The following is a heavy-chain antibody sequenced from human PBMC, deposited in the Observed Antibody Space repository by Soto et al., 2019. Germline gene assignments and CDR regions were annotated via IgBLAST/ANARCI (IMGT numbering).Heavy chain of an antibody. J-gene: IGHJ4*02. V-gene: IGHV3-11*01. CDR1: GFTFSDYY. CDR2: ISSSGSTI. Sequence: GGSLRLSCAASGFTFSDYYMSWIRQAPGKGLEWVSYISSSGSTIYYADSVKGRFTISRDNAKNSLYLQMNSLRAEDTAVYYCARGLTYYYDSSGYYQSPYDYWGQGTLVTVSS. D-gene: IGHD3-22*01. CDR3: ARGLTYYYDSSGYYQSPYDY.